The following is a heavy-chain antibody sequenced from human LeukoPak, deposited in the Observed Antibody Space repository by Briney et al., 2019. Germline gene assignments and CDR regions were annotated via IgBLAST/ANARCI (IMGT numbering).Heavy chain of an antibody. CDR2: IKQDGSEK. CDR1: GFPLSSYW. V-gene: IGHV3-7*01. CDR3: ARAGRGIFGVVIISAMDV. Sequence: GGSLRLSCAASGFPLSSYWVMWVPRAPGKGLEWVANIKQDGSEKYYVDSVKGRVTISRDNAKNSLYLQMNSLRAEDTAVYYCARAGRGIFGVVIISAMDVWGQGTTVTVSS. J-gene: IGHJ6*02. D-gene: IGHD3-3*01.